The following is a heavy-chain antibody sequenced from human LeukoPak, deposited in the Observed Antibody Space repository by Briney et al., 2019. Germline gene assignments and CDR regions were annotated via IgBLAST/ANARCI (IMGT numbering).Heavy chain of an antibody. CDR3: AKAEYYDFWSGYRSDAFDI. Sequence: GGSLRLSCAASGFTFSSYGMHWVRQAPGKGLEWVAFIRYDGSNKYYADSVKGRFTISRDNSKNTLYLQMNSLRAEDTAVYYCAKAEYYDFWSGYRSDAFDIWGQGTMVTVSS. CDR2: IRYDGSNK. V-gene: IGHV3-30*02. CDR1: GFTFSSYG. J-gene: IGHJ3*02. D-gene: IGHD3-3*01.